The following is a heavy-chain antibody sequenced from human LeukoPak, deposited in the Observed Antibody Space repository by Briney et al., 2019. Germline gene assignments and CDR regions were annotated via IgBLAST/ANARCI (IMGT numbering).Heavy chain of an antibody. CDR1: GGSISSYY. CDR3: AREGFSTGHFDY. D-gene: IGHD2/OR15-2a*01. V-gene: IGHV4-59*01. J-gene: IGHJ4*02. CDR2: IYYSGST. Sequence: SETLSLTCTVSGGSISSYYWSWIRQPPGKGLEWIGYIYYSGSTNYNPSLKSRVTMSVDTSKNQFSLKLSSVTAADTAVYYCAREGFSTGHFDYWGQGTLVTVSS.